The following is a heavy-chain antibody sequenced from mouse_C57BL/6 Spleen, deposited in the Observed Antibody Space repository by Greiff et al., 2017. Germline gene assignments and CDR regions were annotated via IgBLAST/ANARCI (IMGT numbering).Heavy chain of an antibody. CDR3: ARADYSSLGWFAY. CDR2: IDPSDSET. D-gene: IGHD2-5*01. Sequence: QVQLQQPGAELVRPGSSVKLSCKASGYTFTSYWMHWVKQRPIQGLEWIGNIDPSDSETHYNQKFKDKATLTVDKSSSTAYMQLSSLTSEDSAVYYCARADYSSLGWFAYWGQGTLVTVAA. CDR1: GYTFTSYW. V-gene: IGHV1-52*01. J-gene: IGHJ3*01.